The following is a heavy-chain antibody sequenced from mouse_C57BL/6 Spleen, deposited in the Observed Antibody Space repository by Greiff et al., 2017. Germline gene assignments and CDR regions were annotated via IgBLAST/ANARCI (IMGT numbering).Heavy chain of an antibody. V-gene: IGHV14-2*01. CDR3: AQGEPTAQAYFDY. Sequence: VHVKQSGAELVKPGASVKLSCTASGFNIKDYYMHWVKQRTEQGLEWIGRIDPEDGETKYAPNFQGKATITADTSSNTAYLQLSSLTSEDTAVYYCAQGEPTAQAYFDYWGQGTTLTVSS. CDR2: IDPEDGET. D-gene: IGHD3-2*02. CDR1: GFNIKDYY. J-gene: IGHJ2*01.